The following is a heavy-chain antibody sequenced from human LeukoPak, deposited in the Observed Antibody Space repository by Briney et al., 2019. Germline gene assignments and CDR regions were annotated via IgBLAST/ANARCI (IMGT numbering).Heavy chain of an antibody. CDR1: GGSFSGYY. V-gene: IGHV4-34*01. CDR2: INHSGST. J-gene: IGHJ3*02. CDR3: ARDHDIVLMVYANNAFDI. D-gene: IGHD2-8*01. Sequence: PETLSLTCAVYGGSFSGYYWSWIRQPPGKGLEWIGEINHSGSTYYNPSLKSRVTISVDTSKNQFSLKLSSVTAADTAVYYCARDHDIVLMVYANNAFDIWGQGTMVTVSS.